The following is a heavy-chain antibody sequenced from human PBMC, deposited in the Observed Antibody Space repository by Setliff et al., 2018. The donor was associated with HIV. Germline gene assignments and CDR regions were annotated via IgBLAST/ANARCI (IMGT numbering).Heavy chain of an antibody. V-gene: IGHV1-18*01. CDR2: ISAYNGNT. Sequence: ASVKVSCKASGYTSSSYGISWVRQAPGQGVEWMGWISAYNGNTNYAQKLQGRVTMTTDTSTSTAYMELRSLRSDDTAVYYCARGDYNFWSGYYDSRFPTPIDALDIWGQGTMVTVS. J-gene: IGHJ3*02. CDR1: GYTSSSYG. D-gene: IGHD3-3*01. CDR3: ARGDYNFWSGYYDSRFPTPIDALDI.